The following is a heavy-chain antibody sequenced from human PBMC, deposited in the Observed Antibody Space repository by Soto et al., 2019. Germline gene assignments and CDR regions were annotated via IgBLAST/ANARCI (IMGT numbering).Heavy chain of an antibody. J-gene: IGHJ6*03. CDR2: IIPILGIA. D-gene: IGHD6-13*01. Sequence: SVKVSCKASGGTFSSYTISWVRQAPGQGLEWMGRIIPILGIANYAQKFQGRVTITADKSTSTAYMELSSLRSEDTTVYYCARESGAAARNYYYYYMDVWGKGTTVTVS. CDR3: ARESGAAARNYYYYYMDV. CDR1: GGTFSSYT. V-gene: IGHV1-69*04.